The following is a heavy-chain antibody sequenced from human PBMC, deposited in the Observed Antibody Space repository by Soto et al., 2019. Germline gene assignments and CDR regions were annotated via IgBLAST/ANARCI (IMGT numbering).Heavy chain of an antibody. CDR3: ARDGVGASGMDV. CDR2: ISSSSSYI. Sequence: EVQLVESGGGLVKPGGSLRLSCAASGFTFSSYSMNWVRQAPGKGLEWVSSISSSSSYIYYADSVKGRFTISRDNAKNSLYLQMNILRAEDTAVYYCARDGVGASGMDVWGQGTTVTVSS. D-gene: IGHD1-26*01. J-gene: IGHJ6*02. V-gene: IGHV3-21*01. CDR1: GFTFSSYS.